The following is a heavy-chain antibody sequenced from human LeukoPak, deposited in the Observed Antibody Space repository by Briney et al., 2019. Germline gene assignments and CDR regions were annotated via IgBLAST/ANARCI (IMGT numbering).Heavy chain of an antibody. CDR1: GYTFTSYG. Sequence: ASVKVSCKASGYTFTSYGISWVRQAPGQGLEWMGWISAYNGNTNYAQKLQGRVTMTTDTSTSTAYMELRSLRSDDTAVYYCARVGDYYDGSGSYYYYMDVWGKGTTVTVSS. CDR3: ARVGDYYDGSGSYYYYMDV. V-gene: IGHV1-18*01. J-gene: IGHJ6*03. D-gene: IGHD3-22*01. CDR2: ISAYNGNT.